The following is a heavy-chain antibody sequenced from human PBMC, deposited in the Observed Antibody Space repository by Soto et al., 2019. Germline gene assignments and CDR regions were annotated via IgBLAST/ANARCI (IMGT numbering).Heavy chain of an antibody. J-gene: IGHJ4*03. CDR1: GFTFTDYY. V-gene: IGHV3-11*06. CDR3: ARVVYYDNSAYGL. CDR2: ITITSSYT. D-gene: IGHD3-22*01. Sequence: GGSLRLSCAASGFTFTDYYMSWIRQAPGKGLEWVSYITITSSYTDYVDSVKGRFTISRDNTRNSLYLQMNSLRAEDAAVYYCARVVYYDNSAYGLWGQGTLVTVSS.